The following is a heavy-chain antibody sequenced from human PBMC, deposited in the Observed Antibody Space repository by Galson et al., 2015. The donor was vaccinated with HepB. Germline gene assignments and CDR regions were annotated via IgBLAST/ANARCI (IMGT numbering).Heavy chain of an antibody. V-gene: IGHV4-4*07. CDR3: ARDPAVAGPRVVPPL. CDR2: IYTSGST. J-gene: IGHJ3*01. Sequence: LRLSCAASGFTFSSYGTHWIRQPAGKGLEWIGRIYTSGSTNYNPSLKSRVTMSVDTSKNQFSLKLSSVTAADTAVYYCARDPAVAGPRVVPPLWGQGTMVTVSS. CDR1: GFTFSSYG. D-gene: IGHD6-19*01.